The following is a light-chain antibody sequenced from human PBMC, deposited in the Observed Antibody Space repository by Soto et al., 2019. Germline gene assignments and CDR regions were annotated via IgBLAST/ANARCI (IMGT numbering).Light chain of an antibody. CDR1: QSVSSSY. CDR2: GAS. CDR3: QQYGSSPVT. J-gene: IGKJ3*01. V-gene: IGKV3-20*01. Sequence: EIVLTQSPGTLSLSPGERATLSCRASQSVSSSYLAWYQQKPGQAPRLLIYGASSRATGIPDRCSGSGSGTEVTLTISRREPEDFAVYYCQQYGSSPVTFGPGTKVDIK.